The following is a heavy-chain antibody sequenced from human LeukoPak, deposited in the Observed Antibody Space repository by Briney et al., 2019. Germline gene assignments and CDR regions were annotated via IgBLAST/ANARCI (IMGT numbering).Heavy chain of an antibody. CDR3: ARDRLISGSTDAFDI. Sequence: SETLSPTCTVSGGSISSSSYYWGWIRQPPGKGLEWIGSIYYSGSTYYNPSLKSRVTISVDTSKNQFSLKLSSVTAADTAVYYCARDRLISGSTDAFDIWGQGTMVTVSS. V-gene: IGHV4-39*07. CDR2: IYYSGST. D-gene: IGHD1-26*01. J-gene: IGHJ3*02. CDR1: GGSISSSSYY.